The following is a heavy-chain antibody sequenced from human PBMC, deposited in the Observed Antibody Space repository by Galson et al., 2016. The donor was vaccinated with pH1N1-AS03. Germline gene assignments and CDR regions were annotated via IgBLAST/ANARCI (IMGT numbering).Heavy chain of an antibody. J-gene: IGHJ4*02. Sequence: QSGAEVKKPGESLRISCKGSGYSFTSYWISWVRQMPGKGLEWMGRIDPSDSYTNYSPSFQGHGTISADKSISTAYLQWSSLKASDTAMYYCARLGGGAESTMIVVVPESSEDYWGQGTLVTVSS. CDR2: IDPSDSYT. D-gene: IGHD3-22*01. CDR1: GYSFTSYW. V-gene: IGHV5-10-1*01. CDR3: ARLGGGAESTMIVVVPESSEDY.